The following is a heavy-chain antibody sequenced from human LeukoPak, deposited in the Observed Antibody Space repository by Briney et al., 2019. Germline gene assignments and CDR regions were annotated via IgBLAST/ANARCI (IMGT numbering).Heavy chain of an antibody. CDR1: GFTFSSYS. Sequence: GGSLRLSCAASGFTFSSYSMNWVRQTPGKGLEWVSYISSSSSTIYYADSVKGRFTISRDNAKNSLYLQMNSLRAEDTAVYYCARLAARSYFDYWGQGTLVIVSS. D-gene: IGHD6-25*01. J-gene: IGHJ4*02. CDR3: ARLAARSYFDY. V-gene: IGHV3-48*01. CDR2: ISSSSSTI.